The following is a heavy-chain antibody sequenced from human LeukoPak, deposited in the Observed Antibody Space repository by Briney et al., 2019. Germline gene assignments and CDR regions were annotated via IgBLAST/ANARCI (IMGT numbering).Heavy chain of an antibody. J-gene: IGHJ3*02. CDR2: MNPNSGNT. V-gene: IGHV1-8*01. D-gene: IGHD3-10*01. CDR3: ARGSSYGSGSYSGAFDI. Sequence: ASVKVSCKASGYTFTSYDINWVRQATGQGLEWMGWMNPNSGNTGYAQKFQGRVTMTRNTSISTAYMELSSLRSEDTAVYYCARGSSYGSGSYSGAFDIWGQGIMVTVSS. CDR1: GYTFTSYD.